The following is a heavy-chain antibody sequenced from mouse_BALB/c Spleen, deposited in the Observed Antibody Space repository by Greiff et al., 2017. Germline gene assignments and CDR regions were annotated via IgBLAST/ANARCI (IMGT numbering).Heavy chain of an antibody. D-gene: IGHD1-2*01. V-gene: IGHV5-6*02. J-gene: IGHJ3*01. Sequence: DVKLVESGGDLVKPGGSLKLSCAASGFTFSSYGMSWVRQTPDKRLEWVATISSGGSYTYYPDSVKGRFTISRDNAKNTLYLQMSSLKSEDTAMYYCARSTATSWFADWGQGTLVTVSA. CDR2: ISSGGSYT. CDR1: GFTFSSYG. CDR3: ARSTATSWFAD.